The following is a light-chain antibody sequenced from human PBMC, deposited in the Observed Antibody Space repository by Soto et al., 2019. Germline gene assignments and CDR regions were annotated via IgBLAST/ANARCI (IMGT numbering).Light chain of an antibody. CDR3: GTWDSSLSAVV. J-gene: IGLJ2*01. Sequence: QSVLTQPPSVSAAPGQRVTISCSGSSSNIGNNDVSWYQQXPGTAPQRLIYDNNKRPSGIPDRFSGSKSGTSATLDITGLQTGDEADYYCGTWDSSLSAVVFGGGTQLTVL. CDR2: DNN. CDR1: SSNIGNND. V-gene: IGLV1-51*01.